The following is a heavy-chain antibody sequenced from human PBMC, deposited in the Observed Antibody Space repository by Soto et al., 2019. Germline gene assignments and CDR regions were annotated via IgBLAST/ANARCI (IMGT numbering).Heavy chain of an antibody. CDR1: GGSISSYY. Sequence: NPSETLSLTCTVSGGSISSYYWSWIRQPPGKGLEWIGYIYYSGSTNYNPSLKSRVTISVDTSKNQFSLKLSSVTAADTAVYYCARVDGYNSPNFDYWGQGTLVTVSS. CDR2: IYYSGST. CDR3: ARVDGYNSPNFDY. V-gene: IGHV4-59*01. J-gene: IGHJ4*02. D-gene: IGHD5-12*01.